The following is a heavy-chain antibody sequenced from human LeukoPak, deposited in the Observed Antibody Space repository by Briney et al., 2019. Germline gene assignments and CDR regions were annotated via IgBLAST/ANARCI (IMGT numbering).Heavy chain of an antibody. CDR1: GGSISNANYH. J-gene: IGHJ4*02. CDR2: IYYSGKT. D-gene: IGHD5-12*01. Sequence: SETLSLTCTVSGGSISNANYHWAWIRQPPGKGLEWIGSIYYSGKTYYDPSLRSRFTMSVDTSKNQFSLKLISVTAADTAVYYCARDSGYGNNDYRGQGTLVTVSS. V-gene: IGHV4-39*02. CDR3: ARDSGYGNNDY.